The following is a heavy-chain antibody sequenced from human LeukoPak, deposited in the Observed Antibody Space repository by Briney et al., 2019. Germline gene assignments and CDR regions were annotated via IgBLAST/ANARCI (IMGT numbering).Heavy chain of an antibody. CDR1: GFTFSSYE. CDR2: ISSSGSTI. J-gene: IGHJ6*02. D-gene: IGHD6-13*01. CDR3: ASTPSPVLAAAGTYYYYYYGMDV. Sequence: QPGGSLRLSCAASGFTFSSYEMNWVRQAPGKGLEWVSYISSSGSTIYYADSVKGRFTISRDNAKNSLYLQMNGLRAEDTAVYYCASTPSPVLAAAGTYYYYYYGMDVWGQGTTVTVSS. V-gene: IGHV3-48*03.